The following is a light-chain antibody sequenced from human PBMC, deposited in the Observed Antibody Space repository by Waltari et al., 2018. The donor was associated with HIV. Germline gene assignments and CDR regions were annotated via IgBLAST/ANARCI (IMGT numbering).Light chain of an antibody. CDR3: QAWDSSTVVV. Sequence: SYELTQPPSVSVSPGQTASITCSGDKLGDKYACWYQQKPGQSPVLVIYQYSKRPSGIPERFSGSNSGNTATLTISGTQAMDEADYYCQAWDSSTVVVFGGGTKLTVL. V-gene: IGLV3-1*01. J-gene: IGLJ2*01. CDR2: QYS. CDR1: KLGDKY.